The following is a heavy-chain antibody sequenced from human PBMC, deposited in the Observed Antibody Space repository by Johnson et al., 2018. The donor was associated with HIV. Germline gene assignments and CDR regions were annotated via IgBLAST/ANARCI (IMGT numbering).Heavy chain of an antibody. CDR3: AKDTYTAMGGYAFDI. Sequence: VQLVESGGGLVQPGGSLRLSCAASGFTFSSYDMHWVRQATGKGLEWVSAIGTAGDTYYPGSVKGRFTISRENAKNSLYLQMNSLRAEDTALYYCAKDTYTAMGGYAFDIWGQGTMVTVSS. V-gene: IGHV3-13*01. CDR1: GFTFSSYD. J-gene: IGHJ3*02. CDR2: IGTAGDT. D-gene: IGHD5-18*01.